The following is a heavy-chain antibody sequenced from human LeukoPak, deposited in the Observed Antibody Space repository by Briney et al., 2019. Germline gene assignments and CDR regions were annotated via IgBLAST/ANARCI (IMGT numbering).Heavy chain of an antibody. D-gene: IGHD3-10*01. CDR2: ISHSGTT. V-gene: IGHV4-4*02. CDR1: GGSIDITNY. Sequence: SETLSLTCGVSGGSIDITNYWSWVRQAPGKGLEWIGEISHSGTTNYNPSLRSRVAMSLDRANNQFSLSLTSVTAADTAVYYCARDPLYYGSGSSPFDYWGQGTLVTVSS. CDR3: ARDPLYYGSGSSPFDY. J-gene: IGHJ4*02.